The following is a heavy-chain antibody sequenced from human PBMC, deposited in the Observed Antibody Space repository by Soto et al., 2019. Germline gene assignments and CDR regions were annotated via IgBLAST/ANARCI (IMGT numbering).Heavy chain of an antibody. CDR2: ISGSGGST. V-gene: IGHV3-23*01. J-gene: IGHJ4*02. CDR3: AKDWTTYYDSTGLRIFDY. CDR1: GFTFSRYA. Sequence: GGSLRLSCAASGFTFSRYAMSWVRQAPVNGLEWVSAISGSGGSTYYADSVKGRFTISRDNSKNTLYLQMNSLRAEDTAVYYCAKDWTTYYDSTGLRIFDYWGQGTLVTVSS. D-gene: IGHD3-22*01.